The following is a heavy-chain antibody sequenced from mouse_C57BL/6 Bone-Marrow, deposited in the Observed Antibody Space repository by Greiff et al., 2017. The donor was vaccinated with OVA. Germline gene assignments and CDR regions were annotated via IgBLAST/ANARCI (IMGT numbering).Heavy chain of an antibody. CDR3: ARLLWDY. Sequence: QVQLQQPGAELVKPGASVKLSCKASGYTFTSYWMQWVKQRPGQGLEWIGEIDPSDSYTNYNQKFKGKATSPGDTSTSTAYMQLSSLTSEDSAVYYCARLLWDYWGQGTTLTVSS. CDR2: IDPSDSYT. D-gene: IGHD6-1*01. V-gene: IGHV1-50*01. CDR1: GYTFTSYW. J-gene: IGHJ2*01.